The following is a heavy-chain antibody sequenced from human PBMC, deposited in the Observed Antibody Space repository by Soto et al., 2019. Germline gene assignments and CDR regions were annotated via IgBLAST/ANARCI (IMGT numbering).Heavy chain of an antibody. CDR2: ITPKDGGT. CDR3: ARDGHHWDFDY. V-gene: IGHV1-46*01. Sequence: QVQLVQSGAEVREPGASVYISCKTSRFSFTSFYVHWVRQAPGQGLEWMGSITPKDGGTTFAQKFQGRFIMTRDTSTTTVSMELGSLRSEDTAVYFCARDGHHWDFDYWGQGSLVTVSS. J-gene: IGHJ4*02. CDR1: RFSFTSFY. D-gene: IGHD7-27*01.